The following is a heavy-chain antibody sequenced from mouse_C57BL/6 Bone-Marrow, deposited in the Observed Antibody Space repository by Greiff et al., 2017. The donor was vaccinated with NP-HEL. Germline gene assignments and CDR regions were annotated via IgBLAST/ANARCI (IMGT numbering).Heavy chain of an antibody. CDR3: ARHWGSGLYYAMDY. V-gene: IGHV5-6*01. D-gene: IGHD3-2*02. J-gene: IGHJ4*01. CDR2: ISSGGSYT. Sequence: EVKLMESGGDLVKPGGSLKLSCAASGFTFSSYGMSWVRQTPDKRLEWVATISSGGSYTYYPDSVKGRFTISRDNAKNTLYLQLISLKSEYTAMYYCARHWGSGLYYAMDYWGQGTSVTVSS. CDR1: GFTFSSYG.